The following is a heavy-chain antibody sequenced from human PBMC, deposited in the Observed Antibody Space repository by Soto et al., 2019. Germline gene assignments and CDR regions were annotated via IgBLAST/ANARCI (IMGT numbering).Heavy chain of an antibody. V-gene: IGHV5-51*01. CDR1: GYSFTSYW. Sequence: GESLKLSCKGSGYSFTSYWIGWVRQMPGKGLEWMGIIYPGDSDTRYSPSFQGQVTISADKSISTAYLPWSSLKASDTAMYYCDRTFGVGAWGWAVDIWGQWTRATVS. CDR3: DRTFGVGAWGWAVDI. D-gene: IGHD3-3*01. J-gene: IGHJ3*02. CDR2: IYPGDSDT.